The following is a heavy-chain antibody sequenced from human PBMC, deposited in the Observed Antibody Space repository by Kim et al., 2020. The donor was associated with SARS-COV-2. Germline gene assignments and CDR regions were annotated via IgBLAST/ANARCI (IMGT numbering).Heavy chain of an antibody. J-gene: IGHJ6*02. Sequence: GGSLRLSCAASGFTFDDYAMHWVRQAPGKGLEWVSLISGDGGSTYYADSVKGRFTISRDNSKNSLYLQMNSLRTEDTALYYCAKDPGKWLVDYYYYGMDVWGQGTTVTVSS. CDR2: ISGDGGST. D-gene: IGHD6-19*01. V-gene: IGHV3-43*02. CDR1: GFTFDDYA. CDR3: AKDPGKWLVDYYYYGMDV.